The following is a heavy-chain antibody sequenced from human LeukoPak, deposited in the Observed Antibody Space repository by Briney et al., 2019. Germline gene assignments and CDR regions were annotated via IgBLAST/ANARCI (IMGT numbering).Heavy chain of an antibody. CDR1: GGTFSSYA. Sequence: GASVKVSCKASGGTFSSYAISWVRQAPGQGLEWMGGIIPIFGTANYAQKFQGRVTITADESTSTAYMELSSLRSEDTAVYYCATDRANSPGLGRGYSGYDSHFDYWGQGTLVTVSS. J-gene: IGHJ4*02. CDR3: ATDRANSPGLGRGYSGYDSHFDY. CDR2: IIPIFGTA. D-gene: IGHD5-12*01. V-gene: IGHV1-69*13.